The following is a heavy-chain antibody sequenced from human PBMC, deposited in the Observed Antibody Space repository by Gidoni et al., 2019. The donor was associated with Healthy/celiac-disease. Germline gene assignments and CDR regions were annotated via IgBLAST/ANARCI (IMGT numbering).Heavy chain of an antibody. CDR3: AKGESGGSTVFDY. CDR2: ISGSGGST. V-gene: IGHV3-23*01. Sequence: EVQLLESGGGLVQPGGSLRLSCAASGFHFSSYAMSWVRQAPGKGLGWVSAISGSGGSTYYADSVKGRFTISRDNSKNTLYLQMNSLRAEDTAVYYCAKGESGGSTVFDYWGQGTLVTVSS. D-gene: IGHD4-17*01. J-gene: IGHJ4*02. CDR1: GFHFSSYA.